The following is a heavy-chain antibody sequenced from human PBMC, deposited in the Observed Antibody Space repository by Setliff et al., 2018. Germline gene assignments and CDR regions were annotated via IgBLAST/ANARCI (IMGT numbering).Heavy chain of an antibody. Sequence: PGGSLRLSCAASGFTFSSYAMHWVRQAPGKGLEYVSAISSNGGSTYYADSVKGRFTISRDNSKNTLYLQMNSLRPEDTAVYYCARTCSGSGCYAGLESWGQGAPVTVSS. CDR2: ISSNGGST. D-gene: IGHD2-15*01. J-gene: IGHJ4*02. CDR1: GFTFSSYA. CDR3: ARTCSGSGCYAGLES. V-gene: IGHV3-64*02.